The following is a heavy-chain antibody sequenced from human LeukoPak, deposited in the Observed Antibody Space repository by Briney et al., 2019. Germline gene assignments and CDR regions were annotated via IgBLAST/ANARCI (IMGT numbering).Heavy chain of an antibody. CDR3: ARDHSSSSARYYYYYMDV. CDR2: ISAYNGNT. CDR1: GYTFTSYG. V-gene: IGHV1-18*01. Sequence: ASVKVSCEASGYTFTSYGISWVRQAPGQGLEWMGWISAYNGNTNYAQKLQGRVTMTTDTSTSTAYMELRRLRSDDTAVYYCARDHSSSSARYYYYYMDVWGKGTTVTVCS. D-gene: IGHD6-6*01. J-gene: IGHJ6*03.